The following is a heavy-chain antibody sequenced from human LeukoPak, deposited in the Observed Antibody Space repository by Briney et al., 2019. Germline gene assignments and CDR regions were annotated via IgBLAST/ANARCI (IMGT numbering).Heavy chain of an antibody. D-gene: IGHD3-10*01. Sequence: TGGSLRLSCAASEFTVSSDYMNWVRQAPGKGLEWVSVIYSGGSTYYADSVKGRFTISRDNSENTLYLQMNSLRAEDTAVYYCARGGSGTYFAFDIWGQGTMVTVSS. CDR2: IYSGGST. CDR3: ARGGSGTYFAFDI. CDR1: EFTVSSDY. J-gene: IGHJ3*02. V-gene: IGHV3-66*01.